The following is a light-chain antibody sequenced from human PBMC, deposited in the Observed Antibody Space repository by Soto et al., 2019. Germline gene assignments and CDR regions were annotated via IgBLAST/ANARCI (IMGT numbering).Light chain of an antibody. CDR3: QQYNKWPPET. CDR2: KAS. CDR1: QTISSW. Sequence: DIQMTQSPSTLSGSVGDRVTITCRASQTISSWLAWYQQKPGKAPKLLIYKASTLKSGVPSRFSGSGSGTEFTLTISSLQPDDFAVYYCQQYNKWPPETFGQGTKVDI. J-gene: IGKJ1*01. V-gene: IGKV1-5*03.